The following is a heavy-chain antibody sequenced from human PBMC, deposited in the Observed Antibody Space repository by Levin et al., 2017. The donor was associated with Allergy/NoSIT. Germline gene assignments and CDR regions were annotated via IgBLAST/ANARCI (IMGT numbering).Heavy chain of an antibody. CDR3: AREERQGDYGLGV. Sequence: ASVKVSCKASGYTFTGYYMHWVRQAPGQGLEWMGWINPNSGGTNYAQKCQGRVTMTRDTSISTAYMELSRLRSDDTAVYYCAREERQGDYGLGVWGQGTTVTVSS. D-gene: IGHD4/OR15-4a*01. CDR1: GYTFTGYY. CDR2: INPNSGGT. J-gene: IGHJ6*02. V-gene: IGHV1-2*02.